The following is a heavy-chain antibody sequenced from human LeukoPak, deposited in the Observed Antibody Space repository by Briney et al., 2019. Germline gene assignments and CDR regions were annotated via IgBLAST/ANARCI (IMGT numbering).Heavy chain of an antibody. V-gene: IGHV3-48*03. J-gene: IGHJ4*02. Sequence: PGGSLRLSCAASGFTFSSYEMNWVRQAPGKGLEWVSYISSSGSTIYYADSVKGRFTISRDNSKNTLYLQMNSLRAEDTAVYYCAKPLKRAYSSVYFDYWGQGTLVTVSS. CDR3: AKPLKRAYSSVYFDY. CDR2: ISSSGSTI. D-gene: IGHD6-19*01. CDR1: GFTFSSYE.